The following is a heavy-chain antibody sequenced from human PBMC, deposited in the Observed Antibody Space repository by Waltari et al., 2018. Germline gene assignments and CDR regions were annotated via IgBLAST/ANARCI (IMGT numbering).Heavy chain of an antibody. J-gene: IGHJ4*02. CDR1: GYTFTGYY. D-gene: IGHD6-19*01. CDR2: INPNSCGT. V-gene: IGHV1-2*02. Sequence: QVQLVQSGAEVKKPGASVKVSCKASGYTFTGYYMHWVRQAPGQGLEWMGWINPNSCGTNYAQKFQGRVSMTRDTSISTAYMELSRLRSDDTAVYYCARLVGQWLVQGADRDYWGQGTLVTVSS. CDR3: ARLVGQWLVQGADRDY.